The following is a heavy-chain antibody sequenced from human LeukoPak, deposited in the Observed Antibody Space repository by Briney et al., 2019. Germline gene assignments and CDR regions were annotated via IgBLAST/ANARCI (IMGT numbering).Heavy chain of an antibody. Sequence: VASVKVSCKASGYTFTGYYMHWVRQAPGHGLEWMGWINPNSGGTNYAQKFQGRVTMTRDTSISTAYMELSRLRSDDTAVYYCARDGYCSGGSCYSGVDYGMDVWGQGTTVTVSS. J-gene: IGHJ6*02. V-gene: IGHV1-2*02. CDR3: ARDGYCSGGSCYSGVDYGMDV. CDR1: GYTFTGYY. D-gene: IGHD2-15*01. CDR2: INPNSGGT.